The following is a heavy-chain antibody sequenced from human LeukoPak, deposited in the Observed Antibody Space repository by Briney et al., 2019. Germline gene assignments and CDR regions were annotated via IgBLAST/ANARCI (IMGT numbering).Heavy chain of an antibody. J-gene: IGHJ4*02. CDR2: ISGSGGST. CDR1: GFTFSSYA. Sequence: TGGSLRLSCAASGFTFSSYAMSWVRQAPGKGLEWVSAISGSGGSTYYADSVKGRFTISRDNSKNTLYLQMNSLRAEDTAVYYCATLTNDFWSGYYNIGPVPRPGNFDYWGQGTLVTVSS. D-gene: IGHD3-3*01. V-gene: IGHV3-23*01. CDR3: ATLTNDFWSGYYNIGPVPRPGNFDY.